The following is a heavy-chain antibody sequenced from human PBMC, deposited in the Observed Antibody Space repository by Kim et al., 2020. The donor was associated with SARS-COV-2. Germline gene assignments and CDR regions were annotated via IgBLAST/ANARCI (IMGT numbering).Heavy chain of an antibody. Sequence: SETLSLTCTVSGASISRGGYYWTWIRQLPGKGLEWIGYISYSGNTQYNPSLKSRVTISIDWSKSQFSLKLSSVTAAATAVYYCVRDGGSSSTWAYFYYYMDDWGRGTTVTVSS. D-gene: IGHD6-13*01. CDR3: VRDGGSSSTWAYFYYYMDD. CDR1: GASISRGGYY. CDR2: ISYSGNT. V-gene: IGHV4-31*03. J-gene: IGHJ6*03.